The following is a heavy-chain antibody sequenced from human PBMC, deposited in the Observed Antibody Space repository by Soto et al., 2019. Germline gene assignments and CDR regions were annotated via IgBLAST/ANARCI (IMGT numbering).Heavy chain of an antibody. CDR3: ARLSSGWYEGYCDY. CDR1: GGSISRNNYH. D-gene: IGHD6-19*01. CDR2: ISYSGNT. V-gene: IGHV4-39*01. Sequence: QLQLQESGPGLVKPSETLSLTCTVSGGSISRNNYHWGWIRQPPGKGLEWIGSISYSGNTYYSPSPKSRPAMSVDTSKSQFSLNLSSVTAAETAVYYCARLSSGWYEGYCDYWGQGILVTVSS. J-gene: IGHJ4*02.